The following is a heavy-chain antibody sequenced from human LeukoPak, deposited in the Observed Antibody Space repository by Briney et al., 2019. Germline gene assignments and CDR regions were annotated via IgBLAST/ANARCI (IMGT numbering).Heavy chain of an antibody. V-gene: IGHV4-4*02. CDR2: IYHSGST. D-gene: IGHD5-12*01. CDR3: ASTRGYSGYAIDY. Sequence: SGTLSLTCAVSGGSISSSNWWSWVRQPPGKGLEWIGEIYHSGSTNYNPSLKSRVTISVDKSKNQFSLKLSSVTAADTAVYYCASTRGYSGYAIDYWGQGTLVTVSS. CDR1: GGSISSSNW. J-gene: IGHJ4*02.